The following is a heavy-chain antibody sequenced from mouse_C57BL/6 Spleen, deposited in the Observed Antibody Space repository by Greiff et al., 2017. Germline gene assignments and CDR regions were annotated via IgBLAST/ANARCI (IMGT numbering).Heavy chain of an antibody. Sequence: QVQLQQPGAELVKPGASVKLSCKASGYTFTSYWMHWVKQRPGQGLEWIGMIHPNSGSTNYNEKFKSKATLTVDKSSSTAYMQLSSLTSEDSAVYYCARRSVGPSPTYYFDYWGQGTTLTVSS. CDR1: GYTFTSYW. CDR3: ARRSVGPSPTYYFDY. D-gene: IGHD2-10*01. J-gene: IGHJ2*01. CDR2: IHPNSGST. V-gene: IGHV1-64*01.